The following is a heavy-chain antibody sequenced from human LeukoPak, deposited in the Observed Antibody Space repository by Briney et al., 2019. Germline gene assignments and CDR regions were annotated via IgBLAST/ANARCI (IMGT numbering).Heavy chain of an antibody. CDR1: GFTFSTSW. D-gene: IGHD4-17*01. J-gene: IGHJ4*02. Sequence: GGSLRLSCAASGFTFSTSWMSWVRQSPGKGLEWVADMNPVGGVKYYVDSVKGRFTISRDNAKNSIYLQMDSLRAEDTAVYYCARDPAYGALDYRGQGTLVTVSS. CDR3: ARDPAYGALDY. CDR2: MNPVGGVK. V-gene: IGHV3-7*01.